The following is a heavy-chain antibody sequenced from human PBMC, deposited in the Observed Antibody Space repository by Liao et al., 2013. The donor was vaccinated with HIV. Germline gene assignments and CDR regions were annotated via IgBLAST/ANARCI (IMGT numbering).Heavy chain of an antibody. CDR3: ARGEPRAEYFQH. Sequence: QVQLQEAGPGLVKPSQTLSLTCTVSGDSISSSSYYWSWIRQPPGKGLEWIGYIYYSGSTNYNPSLKSRVTISVDTSKNQFSLKLSSVTAADTAVYYCARGEPRAEYFQHWGQGTLVTVSS. V-gene: IGHV4-61*01. J-gene: IGHJ1*01. CDR1: GDSISSSSYY. CDR2: IYYSGST. D-gene: IGHD3-16*01.